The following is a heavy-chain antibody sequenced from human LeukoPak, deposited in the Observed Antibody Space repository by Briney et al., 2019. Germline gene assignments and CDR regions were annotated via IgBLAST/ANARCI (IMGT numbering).Heavy chain of an antibody. D-gene: IGHD3-22*01. V-gene: IGHV1-18*01. CDR1: GYTFTSYG. J-gene: IGHJ4*02. Sequence: ASVKVSCKASGYTFTSYGISWVRQAPGQGLEWMGWISAYNGNTNYAQKLQGRVTMTTDTSTSTAYMELRSLRSDDTAVYYCAKGEYYYDSSGCTHWGQGTLVTVSS. CDR2: ISAYNGNT. CDR3: AKGEYYYDSSGCTH.